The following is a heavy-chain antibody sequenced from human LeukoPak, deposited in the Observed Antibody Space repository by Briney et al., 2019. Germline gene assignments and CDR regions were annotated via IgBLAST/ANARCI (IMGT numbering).Heavy chain of an antibody. CDR2: IYYSGST. Sequence: SETLSLTCTVSGGSISSYYWSWIRQPPGKGLEWIGYIYYSGSTNYNPSLKSRVTISVDTSKNQFSLKLSSVTAADTAVYYCARNPTLPWYFDLWGRGTLVTVSP. CDR1: GGSISSYY. CDR3: ARNPTLPWYFDL. V-gene: IGHV4-59*01. J-gene: IGHJ2*01. D-gene: IGHD1-26*01.